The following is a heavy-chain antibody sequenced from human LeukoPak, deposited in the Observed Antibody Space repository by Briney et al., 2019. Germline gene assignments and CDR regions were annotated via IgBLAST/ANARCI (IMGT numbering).Heavy chain of an antibody. Sequence: ASVRVSCKASGYTFTSYDVNWVRQAPGQGLEWMGWMSPNSGNTGYAQKFLGRVTMTRSASISTAYMELSSLRSEDTAVYYCARVGYYGMDVWGQGTTVTVSS. J-gene: IGHJ6*02. CDR1: GYTFTSYD. V-gene: IGHV1-8*01. CDR2: MSPNSGNT. CDR3: ARVGYYGMDV. D-gene: IGHD3-16*01.